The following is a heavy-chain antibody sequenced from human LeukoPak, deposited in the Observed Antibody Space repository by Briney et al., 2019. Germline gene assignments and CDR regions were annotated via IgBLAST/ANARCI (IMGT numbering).Heavy chain of an antibody. V-gene: IGHV3-21*01. CDR2: ISTSSIYI. D-gene: IGHD3-10*02. Sequence: GEFLRLSCAASGFTFSTYNMNWVRQAPGKGLEWVSSISTSSIYIYYADSVKGRFTISRDNAKNSLYLQMNSLRAEDTAVYYCAELGITMIGGVWGKGTTVTISS. CDR1: GFTFSTYN. J-gene: IGHJ6*04. CDR3: AELGITMIGGV.